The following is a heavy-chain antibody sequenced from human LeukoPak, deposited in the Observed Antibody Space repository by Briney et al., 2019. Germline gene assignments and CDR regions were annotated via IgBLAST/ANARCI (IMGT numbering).Heavy chain of an antibody. V-gene: IGHV4-34*01. J-gene: IGHJ5*02. CDR3: ASRKFLRPKLYWFDP. CDR1: GGSFSGYY. D-gene: IGHD5/OR15-5a*01. CDR2: INHSGST. Sequence: SETLSLTCAVYGGSFSGYYWSWIRHPPGKGLEWIGEINHSGSTNYNPSLKSRVTISVDTSKNQFSLKLSSVTAADTAVYYCASRKFLRPKLYWFDPWGQGTLVTVSS.